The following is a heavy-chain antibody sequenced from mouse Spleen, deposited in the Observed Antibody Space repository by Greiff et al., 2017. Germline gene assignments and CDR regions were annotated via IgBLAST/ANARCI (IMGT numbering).Heavy chain of an antibody. CDR2: INPNNGGT. CDR1: GYTFTDYY. D-gene: IGHD2-3*01. V-gene: IGHV1-26*01. J-gene: IGHJ2*01. Sequence: VQLQQSGPELVKPGASVKISCKASGYTFTDYYMNWVKQSHGKSLEWIGDINPNNGGTSYNQKFKGKATLTVDKSSSTAYMELRSLTSEDSAVYYCARGRDDYLDYWGQGTTLTVSS. CDR3: ARGRDDYLDY.